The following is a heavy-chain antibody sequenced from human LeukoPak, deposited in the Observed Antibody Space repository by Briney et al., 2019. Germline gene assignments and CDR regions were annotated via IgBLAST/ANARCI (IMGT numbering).Heavy chain of an antibody. CDR3: ASLVYARPLYYYYYMDV. J-gene: IGHJ6*03. Sequence: PGRSLRLSCAASGFTFSSYGMHWVRQAPGKGLEWVAVISYDGSNKHYADSVKGRFTISRDNSKNTLYLQMNSLRAEDTAVYYCASLVYARPLYYYYYMDVWGKGTTVTVSS. CDR2: ISYDGSNK. D-gene: IGHD2-8*01. CDR1: GFTFSSYG. V-gene: IGHV3-30*03.